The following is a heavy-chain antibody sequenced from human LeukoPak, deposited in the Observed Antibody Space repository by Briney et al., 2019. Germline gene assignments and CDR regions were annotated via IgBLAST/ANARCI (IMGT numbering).Heavy chain of an antibody. CDR1: GGSISSNGYY. CDR3: VRTNPWDLTYYFDY. CDR2: IFHSGST. Sequence: SETLSLTCTVSGGSISSNGYYWGWIRQSPGEGLEWIGYIFHSGSTNYNPSLKSRVTISVDTSKNQFSLRLTSVTAADTAVYYCVRTNPWDLTYYFDYWGQGTLVTVSS. D-gene: IGHD1-14*01. J-gene: IGHJ4*02. V-gene: IGHV4-61*05.